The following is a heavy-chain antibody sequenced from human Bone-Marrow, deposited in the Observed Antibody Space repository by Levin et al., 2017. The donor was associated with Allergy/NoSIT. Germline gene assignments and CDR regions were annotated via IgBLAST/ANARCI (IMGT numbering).Heavy chain of an antibody. V-gene: IGHV3-74*01. CDR1: GFGFGNHW. CDR3: ARDLSGDQYGL. D-gene: IGHD4-17*01. CDR2: VNSDGTLR. J-gene: IGHJ4*01. Sequence: GESLKISCAASGFGFGNHWMHWVRQVSGKRLAWVSRVNSDGTLRHYADAVEGRFTISRDNAASTLYLEMHSLAADDTGLYFCARDLSGDQYGLWGLGTQVTVSS.